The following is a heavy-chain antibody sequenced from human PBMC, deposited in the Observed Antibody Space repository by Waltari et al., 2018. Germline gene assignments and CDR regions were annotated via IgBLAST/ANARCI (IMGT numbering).Heavy chain of an antibody. V-gene: IGHV3-30*10. J-gene: IGHJ4*02. CDR1: GSTLGEYA. CDR3: ASSGDTRYCYGSGSYCDY. Sequence: GQGVEAWVGGVGPGRSIRSTFGAVGSTLGEYAMRTIRQGQGRGLEWVAILSYDGRNQYDTDSVNGRFTICRDNTEQSTFLPMNNLIHDDAATHYCASSGDTRYCYGSGSYCDYWGQGTTVTVSS. CDR2: LSYDGRNQ. D-gene: IGHD3-10*01.